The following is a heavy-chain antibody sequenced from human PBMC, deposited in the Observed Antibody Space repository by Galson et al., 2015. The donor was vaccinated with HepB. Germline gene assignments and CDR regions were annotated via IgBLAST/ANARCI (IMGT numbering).Heavy chain of an antibody. V-gene: IGHV3-48*01. D-gene: IGHD3-3*01. CDR1: GLTFSSYS. J-gene: IGHJ6*03. Sequence: SLRLSCAASGLTFSSYSMNWVRQAPGKGLEWVSYITSSSSSIFYADSVKGRFTISRDNAKNSLYLQMNSLRAEDTAVYYCARDPKPFTVFGDYYMDVWGKGTTVTASS. CDR3: ARDPKPFTVFGDYYMDV. CDR2: ITSSSSSI.